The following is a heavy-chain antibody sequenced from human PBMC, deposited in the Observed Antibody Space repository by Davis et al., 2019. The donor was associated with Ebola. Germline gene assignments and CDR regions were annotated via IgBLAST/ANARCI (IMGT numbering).Heavy chain of an antibody. D-gene: IGHD4-17*01. V-gene: IGHV3-30*18. Sequence: PGGSLRPSCAASGFTFSSFGMHWVRQAPGKGLEWVAIISNDGSNEFYADSVKGRFTISRDNSKNTLYLQMNSLRAEDTAVYYCAKDRLGSATTVTTHWFDPWGQGTLVTISS. CDR3: AKDRLGSATTVTTHWFDP. CDR2: ISNDGSNE. CDR1: GFTFSSFG. J-gene: IGHJ5*02.